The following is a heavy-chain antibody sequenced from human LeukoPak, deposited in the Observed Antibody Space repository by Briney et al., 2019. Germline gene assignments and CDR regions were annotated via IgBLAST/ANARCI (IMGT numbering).Heavy chain of an antibody. Sequence: ASVRVSCKASGYTFTNYGISWVRQAPGQGPEWMGWISPYSGNTDYAQKLQGRVTVTTDTSTSTAYMELRGLRSDDTAMYFCARSPRVVTRLDYWGQGTLVTVSS. CDR2: ISPYSGNT. J-gene: IGHJ4*02. D-gene: IGHD4-23*01. CDR1: GYTFTNYG. V-gene: IGHV1-18*01. CDR3: ARSPRVVTRLDY.